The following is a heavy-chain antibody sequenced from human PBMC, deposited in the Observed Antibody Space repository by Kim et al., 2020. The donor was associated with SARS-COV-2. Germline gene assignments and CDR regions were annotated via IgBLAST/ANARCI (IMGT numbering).Heavy chain of an antibody. J-gene: IGHJ6*02. V-gene: IGHV1-69*13. CDR3: AREASFRVVIISSYYYYGMDV. D-gene: IGHD3-3*01. CDR1: GGTFSSYA. CDR2: IIPIFGTA. Sequence: SVKVSCKASGGTFSSYAISWVRQAPGQGLEWMGGIIPIFGTANYAQKFQGRVTITADESTSTAYMELSSLRSEDTAVYYCAREASFRVVIISSYYYYGMDVWGQGTTVTVSS.